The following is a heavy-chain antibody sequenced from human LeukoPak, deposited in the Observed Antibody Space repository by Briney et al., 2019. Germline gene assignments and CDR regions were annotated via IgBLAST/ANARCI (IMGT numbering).Heavy chain of an antibody. Sequence: GGSLRLSCAASGFTFSSYGMHWVRQAPGKGLEWVAFTRYDGSNKYYADSVKGRFTISRDNSKNTLYLQMHSLRAEDTAVYYCAKVPIAVAGIIDFWGQGTLVTVSS. CDR3: AKVPIAVAGIIDF. J-gene: IGHJ4*02. V-gene: IGHV3-30*02. CDR2: TRYDGSNK. D-gene: IGHD6-19*01. CDR1: GFTFSSYG.